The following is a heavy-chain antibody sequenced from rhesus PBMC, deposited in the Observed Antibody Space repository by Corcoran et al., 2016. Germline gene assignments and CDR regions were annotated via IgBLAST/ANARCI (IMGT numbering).Heavy chain of an antibody. CDR2: ISGTTGST. Sequence: QVQLQESGPGLVKPSETLSLACAVPGGSFSGYYWGWFRKPPGKGLAWIGFISGTTGSTDSNPSLKSRVTISTDTSKNQVSLNLRSVTAADTAVYYCGRDYGSKGGFDYWGQGVLVTVSS. CDR1: GGSFSGYY. D-gene: IGHD4-29*01. J-gene: IGHJ4*01. CDR3: GRDYGSKGGFDY. V-gene: IGHV4-165*01.